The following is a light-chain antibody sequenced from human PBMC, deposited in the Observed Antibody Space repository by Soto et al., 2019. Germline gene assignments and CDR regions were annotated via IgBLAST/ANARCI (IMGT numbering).Light chain of an antibody. J-gene: IGKJ2*01. Sequence: EIVWTQSPGTLSLYPGERATLSCRASQSVSISYSAWYQQRPGQAPRLLIYGASSRATGIPDRFSGSGSGTDFTLTISNLPAQDFAAYYCQQLHKWHHTFGQGSKVDIX. V-gene: IGKV3D-20*02. CDR2: GAS. CDR3: QQLHKWHHT. CDR1: QSVSISY.